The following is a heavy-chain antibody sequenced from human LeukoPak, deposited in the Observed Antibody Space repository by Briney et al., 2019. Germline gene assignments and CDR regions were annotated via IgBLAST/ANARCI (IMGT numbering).Heavy chain of an antibody. J-gene: IGHJ4*02. Sequence: SGPGLVKPSETLSLTCSVSGGSISSYYWSWIRQPAGKGLEWIGRIYTSGSTHYNPSLKSRVTMSVDTSKNQISLKLTSVTAADTAVYYCARVGDGGDYFDYWGQGTLVTVSS. CDR3: ARVGDGGDYFDY. CDR2: IYTSGST. D-gene: IGHD3-16*01. V-gene: IGHV4-4*07. CDR1: GGSISSYY.